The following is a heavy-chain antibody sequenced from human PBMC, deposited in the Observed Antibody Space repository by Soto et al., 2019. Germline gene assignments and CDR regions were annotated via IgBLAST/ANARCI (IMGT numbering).Heavy chain of an antibody. CDR3: ARMDGDYNYYAMDV. CDR1: GFSLSNPRMG. J-gene: IGHJ6*02. D-gene: IGHD4-17*01. V-gene: IGHV2-26*01. Sequence: SGPTLVNPTETLTLTCTVSGFSLSNPRMGVSWIRQPPGKPLEWLAHFFSDAERSYSASMQSRLTMSTDTSGSQLVLTMTNMDPVDTATYFCARMDGDYNYYAMDVWGQGTTVTVSS. CDR2: FFSDAER.